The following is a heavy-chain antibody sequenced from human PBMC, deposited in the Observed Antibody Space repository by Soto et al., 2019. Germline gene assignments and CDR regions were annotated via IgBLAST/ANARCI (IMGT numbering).Heavy chain of an antibody. CDR1: GYTFTSYD. D-gene: IGHD5-12*01. CDR2: MNPNSGNT. Sequence: GASVKVSCKASGYTFTSYDINWVRQATGQGLEWMGWMNPNSGNTGYAQKFQGRVTMTRNTSISTAYMELSSLRSEDTAVYYCASYRGYDLSAFDIWGQGTMVTVSS. CDR3: ASYRGYDLSAFDI. V-gene: IGHV1-8*01. J-gene: IGHJ3*02.